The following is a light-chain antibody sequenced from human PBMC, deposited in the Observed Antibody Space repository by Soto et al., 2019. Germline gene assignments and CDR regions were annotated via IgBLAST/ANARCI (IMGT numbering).Light chain of an antibody. V-gene: IGKV3-20*01. J-gene: IGKJ5*01. Sequence: EIVLTQSPGTLSLSPGERDTLSCRASQSVRNSYLAWYQQKPGQAPRLLMSGASSRSTGIPDRFSGNGSGTDFTLTISRLEPEDFAVYYCQQYGNSPQITFGHGTRLEIK. CDR3: QQYGNSPQIT. CDR2: GAS. CDR1: QSVRNSY.